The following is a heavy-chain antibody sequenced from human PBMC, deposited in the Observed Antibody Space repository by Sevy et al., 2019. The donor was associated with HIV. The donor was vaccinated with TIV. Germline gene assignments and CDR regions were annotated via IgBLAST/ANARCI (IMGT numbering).Heavy chain of an antibody. CDR1: GGSFSGYY. CDR3: AGTGGSGSYYNVAHYYYGMDV. J-gene: IGHJ6*02. D-gene: IGHD3-10*01. Sequence: SETLSLTCAVYGGSFSGYYWSWIRQPPGKGLEWIGEINHSGSTNYNPSLKSRVTISVDTSKNQFSLKLSSVTAAETAGYYCAGTGGSGSYYNVAHYYYGMDVWGQGTTVTVSS. CDR2: INHSGST. V-gene: IGHV4-34*01.